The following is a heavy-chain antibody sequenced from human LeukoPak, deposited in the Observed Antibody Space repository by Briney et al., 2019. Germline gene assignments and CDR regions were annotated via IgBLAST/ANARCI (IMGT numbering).Heavy chain of an antibody. CDR1: GGSIGSGGYY. V-gene: IGHV4-39*07. CDR2: IYHSGST. CDR3: ARGGYSSGIIDY. D-gene: IGHD6-19*01. J-gene: IGHJ4*02. Sequence: TSETLSLTCTVSGGSIGSGGYYWGWIRQPPGKGLEWIGSIYHSGSTYYNPSLKSRVTIAVETSKNQFSLKLSSVTAADTAVYYCARGGYSSGIIDYWGQGTLVTVSS.